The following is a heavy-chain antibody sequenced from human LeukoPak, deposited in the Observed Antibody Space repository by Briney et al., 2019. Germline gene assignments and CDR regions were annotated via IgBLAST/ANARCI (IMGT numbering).Heavy chain of an antibody. CDR2: MYYSGST. J-gene: IGHJ4*02. CDR3: ARHYYDSTGYYYFDY. V-gene: IGHV4-38-2*01. Sequence: LRLSCAASGFTFSDYYMSWIRQPPGKGLEWIGSMYYSGSTYSNPSLKSRVTISVDTSKNQFSLKLSSVTAADTAVYYCARHYYDSTGYYYFDYWGQGTLVTVSS. CDR1: GFTFSDYY. D-gene: IGHD3-22*01.